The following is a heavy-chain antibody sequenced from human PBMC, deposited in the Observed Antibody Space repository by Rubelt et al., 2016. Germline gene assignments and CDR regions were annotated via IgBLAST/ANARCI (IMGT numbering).Heavy chain of an antibody. CDR2: INAGTGYT. D-gene: IGHD1-14*01. V-gene: IGHV1-3*01. CDR1: GYSFNSYG. CDR3: ARNILSDPDWFDP. J-gene: IGHJ5*02. Sequence: QVQLVQSGAEVKTPGASVKISCKASGYSFNSYGIHWVRRAPGQRLEWLGWINAGTGYTKYSQKFQGRVTLTRDTSANTAYMEVSSLRSEDTAVYYCARNILSDPDWFDPWGQGTLVTVSS.